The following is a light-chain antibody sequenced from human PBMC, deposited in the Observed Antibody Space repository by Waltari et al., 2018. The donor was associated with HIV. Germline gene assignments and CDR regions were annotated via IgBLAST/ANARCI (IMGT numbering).Light chain of an antibody. J-gene: IGKJ4*01. CDR1: QGIKQY. Sequence: DIQMTQSPASLSASLGDRVTITCRASQGIKQYLAWYHQGPGERPKVLVYGATILQMGDPSRFSASGSGTEFSLTISSLRTEDLGTDYCQSDDGAPFAFGGGT. V-gene: IGKV1-27*01. CDR3: QSDDGAPFA. CDR2: GAT.